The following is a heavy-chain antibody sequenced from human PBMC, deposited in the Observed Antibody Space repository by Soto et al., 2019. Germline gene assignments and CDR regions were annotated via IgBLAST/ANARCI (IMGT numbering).Heavy chain of an antibody. J-gene: IGHJ4*02. CDR1: GFTFDEHA. CDR3: VKDLGNTVTHGDY. D-gene: IGHD4-17*01. Sequence: EVQLVESGGGLVQPGRSLRLSCAASGFTFDEHAMHWVRQAPGKGPEWVSGISWNSGSIGYADSVKGRFTISRDNAKNSLYLQMNSLGAEDTALYYCVKDLGNTVTHGDYWGQGTLVTVSS. CDR2: ISWNSGSI. V-gene: IGHV3-9*01.